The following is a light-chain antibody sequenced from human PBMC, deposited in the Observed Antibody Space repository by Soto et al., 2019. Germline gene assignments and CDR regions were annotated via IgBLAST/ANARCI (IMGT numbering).Light chain of an antibody. Sequence: DIVMTQSPLSLPVTPGEPASISCRSGQSLLHSNGYNYLDWYLQKPGQSPQLLIYLGSNRASGVPDRFCGSGSGTDFTLKISRVAAEDDGVYYCMQALQIPQTFGQGTTVEIK. V-gene: IGKV2-28*01. CDR2: LGS. CDR1: QSLLHSNGYNY. CDR3: MQALQIPQT. J-gene: IGKJ1*01.